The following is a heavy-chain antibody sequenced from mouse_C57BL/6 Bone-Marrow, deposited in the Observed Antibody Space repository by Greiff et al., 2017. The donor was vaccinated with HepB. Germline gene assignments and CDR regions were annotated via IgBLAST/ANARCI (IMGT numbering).Heavy chain of an antibody. CDR2: ISGGGGNT. CDR1: GFTFSSYT. D-gene: IGHD4-1*01. CDR3: ASLTGTFYWYFDV. V-gene: IGHV5-9*01. J-gene: IGHJ1*03. Sequence: EVKLMESGGGLVKPGGSLKLSCAASGFTFSSYTMSWVRQTPEKRLEWVATISGGGGNTYYPDSVKGRFTISRDNAKNTLYLQMSSLRSEDTALYYCASLTGTFYWYFDVWGTGTTVTVSS.